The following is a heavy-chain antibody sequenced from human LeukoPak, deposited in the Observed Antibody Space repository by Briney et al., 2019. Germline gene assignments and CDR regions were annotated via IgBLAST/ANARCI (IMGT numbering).Heavy chain of an antibody. CDR2: SYYSGGT. V-gene: IGHV4-59*08. CDR3: ARTNPSFDY. J-gene: IGHJ4*02. Sequence: SETLSLTCTVSGGSLNNYYWGWIRQAAGRGLEWIAYSYYSGGTNYNSSIKSRVTISVDTSKNQFSLKVTSVTAADTAVYYCARTNPSFDYWGQGTLVTVSS. CDR1: GGSLNNYY.